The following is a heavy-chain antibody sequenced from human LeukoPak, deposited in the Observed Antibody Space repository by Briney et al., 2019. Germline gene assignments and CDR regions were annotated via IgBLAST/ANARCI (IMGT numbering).Heavy chain of an antibody. V-gene: IGHV1-2*02. J-gene: IGHJ6*03. Sequence: ASVKVSCKSSGYTFNGYYMHWVRQAPGQGLEWMGWINPNNGGTKYAQKFQGRVTMTRDTSISTAYMELSRLRSDDTAVYYCARTVHDYGDYRDYYYMDVWGKGTTVTVSS. CDR2: INPNNGGT. D-gene: IGHD4-17*01. CDR1: GYTFNGYY. CDR3: ARTVHDYGDYRDYYYMDV.